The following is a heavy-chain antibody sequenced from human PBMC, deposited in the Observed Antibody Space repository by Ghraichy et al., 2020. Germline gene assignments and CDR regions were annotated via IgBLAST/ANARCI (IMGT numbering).Heavy chain of an antibody. J-gene: IGHJ4*02. V-gene: IGHV4-59*02. CDR1: GISVSSYY. Sequence: SQTLSLTCSVSGISVSSYYWTWIRQPPGKGLEWIGYIYFSGSTKYNPPLKSRATTSIDMSKNQFSLKLSSVTAADTAVYYCARDVGQIWDPYYFDYWSQGTLVTVSS. CDR3: ARDVGQIWDPYYFDY. CDR2: IYFSGST. D-gene: IGHD3-16*01.